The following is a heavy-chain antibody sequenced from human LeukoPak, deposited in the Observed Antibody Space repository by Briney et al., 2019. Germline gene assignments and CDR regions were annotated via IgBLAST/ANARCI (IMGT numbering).Heavy chain of an antibody. J-gene: IGHJ4*02. CDR1: GFTLSSYE. Sequence: GGSLRLPCTASGFTLSSYEVNWVRQAPGKGLEWVSYISSSGGTIFYADSVKGRFTMSRDNANNSLYLQMNSLRAEDTAVYYCAREVDYGGNVNYFDYWGQGTLVTVSS. CDR2: ISSSGGTI. CDR3: AREVDYGGNVNYFDY. V-gene: IGHV3-48*03. D-gene: IGHD4-23*01.